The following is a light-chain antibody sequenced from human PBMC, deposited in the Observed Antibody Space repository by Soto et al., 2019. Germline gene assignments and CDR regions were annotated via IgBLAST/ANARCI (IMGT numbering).Light chain of an antibody. J-gene: IGLJ2*01. Sequence: QSVLTQSPSASASLGASVKLTCTRSSGHSSYAIAWHQQQPEKGPRYLMKLNSDGSHSKGDGIPDRFSGSSSGAERYLTISSLQSEDEADYYCQTWGTGIGVFGGGTKLTVL. CDR3: QTWGTGIGV. CDR2: LNSDGSH. CDR1: SGHSSYA. V-gene: IGLV4-69*01.